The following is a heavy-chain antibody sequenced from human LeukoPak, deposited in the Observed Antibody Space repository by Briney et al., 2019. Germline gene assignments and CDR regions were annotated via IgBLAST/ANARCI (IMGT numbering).Heavy chain of an antibody. Sequence: PSETLSLTCAVYGGSFSGYYWSWIRQPPGKGLEWIGEINHSGSTNYNPSLKSRVTISVDTSKNQFSLKLSSVTAADTAVYYCARRITYYGSGSSGRFDPWGQGTLDTVSS. CDR2: INHSGST. D-gene: IGHD3-10*01. CDR1: GGSFSGYY. CDR3: ARRITYYGSGSSGRFDP. J-gene: IGHJ5*02. V-gene: IGHV4-34*01.